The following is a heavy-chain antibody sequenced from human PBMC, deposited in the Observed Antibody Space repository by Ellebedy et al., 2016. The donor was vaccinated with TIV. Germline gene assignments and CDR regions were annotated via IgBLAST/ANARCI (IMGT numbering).Heavy chain of an antibody. V-gene: IGHV4-34*01. CDR1: GGSFSGYY. CDR3: AREGYYGAGSYPLQH. CDR2: INHSGST. D-gene: IGHD3-10*01. J-gene: IGHJ1*01. Sequence: SETLSLXCAVYGGSFSGYYWSWIRQPPGKGLEWIGEINHSGSTNYNPSLKSRVTISVDTSKNQFSLKLTSVTAADTAVYYCAREGYYGAGSYPLQHWGQGTLVTVSS.